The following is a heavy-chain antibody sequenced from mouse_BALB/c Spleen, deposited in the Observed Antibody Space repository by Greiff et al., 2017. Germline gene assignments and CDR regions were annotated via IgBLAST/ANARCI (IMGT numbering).Heavy chain of an antibody. CDR3: ARSQLGRGIYYAMDY. J-gene: IGHJ4*01. D-gene: IGHD4-1*02. Sequence: EVKLQESGPGLVKPSQSLSLTCTVTGYSITSDYAWNWIRQFPGNKLEWMGYISYSGSTSYNPSLKSRISITRDTSKNQFFLQLNSVTTEDTATYYCARSQLGRGIYYAMDYWGQGTSVTVSS. CDR2: ISYSGST. CDR1: GYSITSDYA. V-gene: IGHV3-2*02.